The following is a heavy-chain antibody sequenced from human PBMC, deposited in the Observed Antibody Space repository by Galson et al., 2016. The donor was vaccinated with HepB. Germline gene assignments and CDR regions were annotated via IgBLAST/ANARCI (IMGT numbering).Heavy chain of an antibody. J-gene: IGHJ4*02. CDR2: INPYSGGT. CDR1: GYTFTGYY. Sequence: SVKVSCKASGYTFTGYYIHWVRQAPGQGLDYVGWINPYSGGTNYAQNFQGRVTMTRDTSISTAYMELTRLRSDDTAVYYCANLGELGGLILDNWGQGTLVTVSS. CDR3: ANLGELGGLILDN. V-gene: IGHV1-2*02. D-gene: IGHD3-16*01.